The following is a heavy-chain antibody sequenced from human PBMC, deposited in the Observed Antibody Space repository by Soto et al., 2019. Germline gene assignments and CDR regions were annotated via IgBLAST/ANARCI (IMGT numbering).Heavy chain of an antibody. CDR1: GFTFSDYY. V-gene: IGHV3-11*05. J-gene: IGHJ4*02. D-gene: IGHD1-26*01. CDR2: ISSSSSDT. Sequence: GGSLRLSCAVSGFTFSDYYMSWIRQAPGEGLEWLSYISSSSSDTNYADSVKGRFTSSRDNAKRTLYLQMESLRVEDTAVYYCVRDIERVGATRYFDHWGQGTRVTSPQ. CDR3: VRDIERVGATRYFDH.